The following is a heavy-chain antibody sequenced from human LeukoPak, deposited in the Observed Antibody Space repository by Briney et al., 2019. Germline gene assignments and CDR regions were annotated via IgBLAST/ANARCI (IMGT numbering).Heavy chain of an antibody. CDR1: GYTFSDYY. V-gene: IGHV1-2*02. J-gene: IGHJ4*02. CDR2: INPNSGET. Sequence: ASVTVSCKTSGYTFSDYYIHWVRQAPGQGLEWMGWINPNSGETKSTQKFQGRVTMTGDTSISTAYMELRRVTSDDTAVYYCARDRDYSNTERGFDYWGQGTLVTASS. D-gene: IGHD4-11*01. CDR3: ARDRDYSNTERGFDY.